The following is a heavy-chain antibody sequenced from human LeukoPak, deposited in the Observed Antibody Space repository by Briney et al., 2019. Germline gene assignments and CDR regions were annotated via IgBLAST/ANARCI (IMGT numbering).Heavy chain of an antibody. CDR1: GFTFSTYW. V-gene: IGHV3-48*01. J-gene: IGHJ4*02. D-gene: IGHD6-19*01. Sequence: PGGSLRLSCAASGFTFSTYWMSWVRQAPGKGLEWISYIDSRSNTMLYADSVKGRFTVSRDNAKNSLYLQMNSLRAEDTAVYFCARDKASSGWYYFDSWGQGTLVTVSS. CDR3: ARDKASSGWYYFDS. CDR2: IDSRSNTM.